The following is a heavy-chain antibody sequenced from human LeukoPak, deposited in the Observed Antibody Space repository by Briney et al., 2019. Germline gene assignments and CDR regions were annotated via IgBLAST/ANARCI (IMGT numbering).Heavy chain of an antibody. CDR2: ISTSNGNT. Sequence: ASVRVSCKTSGYTFTSYGIAWVRQAPGQGLEWMGWISTSNGNTKYVENFQGRVTMTTDTSTSTAYMEVRSLRSDDTALYYCARVHGYYTGIYYFDFWGQGSPVTVSS. J-gene: IGHJ4*02. CDR1: GYTFTSYG. D-gene: IGHD4-23*01. V-gene: IGHV1-18*01. CDR3: ARVHGYYTGIYYFDF.